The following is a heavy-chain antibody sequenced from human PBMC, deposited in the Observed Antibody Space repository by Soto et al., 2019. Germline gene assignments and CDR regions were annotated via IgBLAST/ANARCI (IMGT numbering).Heavy chain of an antibody. CDR3: AGMTTVTTRYFDY. J-gene: IGHJ4*02. CDR1: GGTFSSYA. V-gene: IGHV1-69*13. D-gene: IGHD4-17*01. Sequence: ASVKVSCKASGGTFSSYAISWVRQAPGQGLEWMGGIIPIFGTANYAQKFQGRVTITADESTSTAYMELSSLRSEDTAVYYCAGMTTVTTRYFDYWGQGTLVTVSS. CDR2: IIPIFGTA.